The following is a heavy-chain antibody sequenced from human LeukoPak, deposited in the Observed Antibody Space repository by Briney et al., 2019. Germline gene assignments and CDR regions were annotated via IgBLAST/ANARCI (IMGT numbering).Heavy chain of an antibody. CDR2: ISYDGSNK. CDR1: GFTFSSYG. J-gene: IGHJ6*03. D-gene: IGHD6-19*01. V-gene: IGHV3-30*18. Sequence: GGSLRLSCAASGFTFSSYGMHWVRQAPGKGLEWVAVISYDGSNKYYADSVKGRFTISRDNSKNTLYLQMNSLRAEDTAVYYCANAAVAGSYYYYYYMDVWGKGTTVTVSS. CDR3: ANAAVAGSYYYYYYMDV.